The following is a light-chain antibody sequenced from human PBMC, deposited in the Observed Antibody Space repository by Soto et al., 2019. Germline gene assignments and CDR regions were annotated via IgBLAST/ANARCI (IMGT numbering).Light chain of an antibody. Sequence: DIHMTQSPSTLSASVGDRGTISCLAGQTISNWLAWYQQKPGKAPNILIYDASSLKSGVPSRFRGIGSGTECTLPISRLQPDDFETYYCQQYNSYFQTFGQGTKVDI. CDR1: QTISNW. CDR3: QQYNSYFQT. CDR2: DAS. V-gene: IGKV1-5*01. J-gene: IGKJ1*01.